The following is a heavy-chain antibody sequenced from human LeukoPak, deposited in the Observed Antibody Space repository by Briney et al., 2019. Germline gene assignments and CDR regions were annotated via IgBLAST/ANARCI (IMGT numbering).Heavy chain of an antibody. CDR1: GGSISSYF. Sequence: PSETLSLTCTVSGGSISSYFWSWIRQPPGKGLEGIGYIYYSGSTNYNPSLKSRVTISVDTSKNQFSLKLTSVTAADTAVYYCARVLLRYSFDYWGQGTLVTVSS. V-gene: IGHV4-59*01. CDR3: ARVLLRYSFDY. CDR2: IYYSGST. J-gene: IGHJ4*02.